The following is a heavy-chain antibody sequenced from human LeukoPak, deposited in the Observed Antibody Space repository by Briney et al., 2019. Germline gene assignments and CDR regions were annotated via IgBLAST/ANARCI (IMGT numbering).Heavy chain of an antibody. V-gene: IGHV3-23*01. Sequence: GGSLRLSCAASGFTFSSYAMSWVRQAPGKGLGWVSALSGSGGSTYYADSVKGRFTISRDNSKNTLYLQMNSLRAEATAVYYCAKDMHGDSSGYPMWDYWSQGTLVTVPS. D-gene: IGHD3-22*01. J-gene: IGHJ4*02. CDR3: AKDMHGDSSGYPMWDY. CDR1: GFTFSSYA. CDR2: LSGSGGST.